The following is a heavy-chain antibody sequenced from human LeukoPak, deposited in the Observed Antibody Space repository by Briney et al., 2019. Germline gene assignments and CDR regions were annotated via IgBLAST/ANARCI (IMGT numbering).Heavy chain of an antibody. Sequence: GGSLRFSCAASGFTFSSYGMRWLRQAQGKGLEGVSAISGRGGSTYYADSVKGRFTISRDNAKNSLYLQMNSLRAEDTAVYYCARNGAPVVTAITPYYYYMDVWGKGTTVTVSS. J-gene: IGHJ6*03. CDR2: ISGRGGST. V-gene: IGHV3-23*01. CDR3: ARNGAPVVTAITPYYYYMDV. CDR1: GFTFSSYG. D-gene: IGHD2-21*02.